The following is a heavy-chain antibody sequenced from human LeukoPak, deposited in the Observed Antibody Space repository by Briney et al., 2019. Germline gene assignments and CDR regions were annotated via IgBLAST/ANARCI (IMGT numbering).Heavy chain of an antibody. CDR1: GYTFINYY. J-gene: IGHJ4*02. V-gene: IGHV1-46*01. CDR2: INPSGGST. Sequence: ASVKVSCKASGYTFINYYIHWVRQAPGQGLEWMGIINPSGGSTTYAQKFQGRVTMSRDMSTSTVYMELSSLRSEDTAVYYCAREGYYFDYWGQGTLVTVSS. CDR3: AREGYYFDY.